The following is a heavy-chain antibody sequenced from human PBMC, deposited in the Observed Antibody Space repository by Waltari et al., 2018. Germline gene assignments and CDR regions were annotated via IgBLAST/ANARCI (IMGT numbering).Heavy chain of an antibody. CDR1: GDSVSNGYF. CDR3: ASDRGRGLYLDS. J-gene: IGHJ4*02. D-gene: IGHD2-15*01. V-gene: IGHV4-4*02. CDR2: IHHSGRA. Sequence: QVQLQESGPGLVKPSETLSLTCAVYGDSVSNGYFWSWVRQPPGKGLEWIGQIHHSGRANYNPSLESRVTMSRDTSKNEISLKVTSATAADTAVYYCASDRGRGLYLDSWGQGTLVTVSP.